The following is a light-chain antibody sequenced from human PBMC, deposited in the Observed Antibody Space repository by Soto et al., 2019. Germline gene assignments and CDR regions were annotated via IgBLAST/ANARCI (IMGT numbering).Light chain of an antibody. J-gene: IGKJ3*01. V-gene: IGKV3-15*01. CDR1: QSVSTN. CDR2: GPS. CDR3: QEYGKWPPGFT. Sequence: EIVMTQSPATLSVSPGERATLSCRASQSVSTNLAWYQQKRGQAPRLLIYGPSIRATGIPARFSGSGSGTEFTLTINSLQSEDFALYYCQEYGKWPPGFTFGPGIRVDNK.